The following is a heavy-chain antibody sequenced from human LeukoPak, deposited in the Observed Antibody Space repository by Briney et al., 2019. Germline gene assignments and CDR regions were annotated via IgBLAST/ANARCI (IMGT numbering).Heavy chain of an antibody. CDR3: AGRVGATTIDY. Sequence: PSETLSLTCAVYGVSFSGYYWSWIRQPPGKGLEWIGEINHSGSTNYNPSLKSRVTISLDTSKNQFSLKLSSVTAADTAVYYCAGRVGATTIDYWGQGTLVTVSS. V-gene: IGHV4-34*01. D-gene: IGHD1-26*01. J-gene: IGHJ4*02. CDR2: INHSGST. CDR1: GVSFSGYY.